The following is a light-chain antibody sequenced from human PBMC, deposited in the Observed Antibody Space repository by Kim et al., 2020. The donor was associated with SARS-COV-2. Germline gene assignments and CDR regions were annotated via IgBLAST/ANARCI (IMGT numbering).Light chain of an antibody. J-gene: IGKJ3*01. Sequence: EIVLTQSPATLSLSPGERATLSCRASQSVGNTLAWYQQRPGQAPRLLIYEASNRATDIPARFSGSGSGTDFTLTISSLEPEDFAIYYCQQRSNWLFTFGPGTKVDIK. CDR1: QSVGNT. V-gene: IGKV3-11*01. CDR3: QQRSNWLFT. CDR2: EAS.